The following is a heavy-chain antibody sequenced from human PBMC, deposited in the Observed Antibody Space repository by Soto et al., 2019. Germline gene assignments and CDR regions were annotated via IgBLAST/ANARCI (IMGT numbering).Heavy chain of an antibody. Sequence: KESGPTLVEPTQTLTLTCTFSGFSLTTRQVGVGWIRQPPGQALEWLAVIYWDNDKRYSPSLERRLTITKDTSKNQVVLTMTNMDPMDTATYYCAHLMITYGGVIADDAFDVWGQGTMVTVSS. CDR3: AHLMITYGGVIADDAFDV. CDR2: IYWDNDK. CDR1: GFSLTTRQVG. V-gene: IGHV2-5*02. J-gene: IGHJ3*01. D-gene: IGHD3-16*02.